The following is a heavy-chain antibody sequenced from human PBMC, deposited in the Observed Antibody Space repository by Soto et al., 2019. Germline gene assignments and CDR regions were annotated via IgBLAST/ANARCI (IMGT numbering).Heavy chain of an antibody. V-gene: IGHV1-18*04. CDR3: ARGGYSSGYHY. Sequence: QVQLLQYGTEVKEPGASVKVSCKASGYTFTSFDISWVRQAPGQGLEWVGWTTASNTHTNYAQKLQGRVTMTTDTPTPTASMELRSLRSVDTAIYYCARGGYSSGYHYWGQGTLVTVSS. D-gene: IGHD3-22*01. CDR1: GYTFTSFD. CDR2: TTASNTHT. J-gene: IGHJ4*02.